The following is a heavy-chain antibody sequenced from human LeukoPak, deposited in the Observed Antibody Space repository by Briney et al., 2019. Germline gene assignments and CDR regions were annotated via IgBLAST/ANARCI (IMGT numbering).Heavy chain of an antibody. CDR3: ARTYYSDSSGYYFDY. J-gene: IGHJ4*02. Sequence: GESLKISCKGSGYSFTNYWIAWVRQMPGKGLEWMAIINPGDSNNRYSPPFQGQVTISADKSISTAYLQWSSLKASDTAMYYCARTYYSDSSGYYFDYWGQGTLVTVSS. CDR1: GYSFTNYW. CDR2: INPGDSNN. D-gene: IGHD3-22*01. V-gene: IGHV5-51*01.